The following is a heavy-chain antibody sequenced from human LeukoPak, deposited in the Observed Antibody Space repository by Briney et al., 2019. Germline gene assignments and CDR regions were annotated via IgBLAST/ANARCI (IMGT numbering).Heavy chain of an antibody. CDR3: AIRPRQKRGLNTY. CDR2: TSGSGGTT. V-gene: IGHV3-23*01. J-gene: IGHJ4*02. D-gene: IGHD3/OR15-3a*01. Sequence: PGGSLRLSCAASGFTFSSHAMSWVRQAPGKGLEWVSGTSGSGGTTYYADSVKGRFTISRDNSKNTLFLQMDSLRAEDTAIYYCAIRPRQKRGLNTYWGQGTLVTVSS. CDR1: GFTFSSHA.